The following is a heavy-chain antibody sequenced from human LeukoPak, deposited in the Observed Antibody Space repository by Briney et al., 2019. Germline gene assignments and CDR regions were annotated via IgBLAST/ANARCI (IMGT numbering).Heavy chain of an antibody. J-gene: IGHJ4*02. CDR1: GGSISSSSYY. CDR3: ARDQQLVFLPTY. D-gene: IGHD6-13*01. Sequence: PSETLSLTCTVSGGSISSSSYYWGWIRQPPGKGLEWIGSIYYSGSTYYNPSLKSRVTISVDTSKNQFSLKLSSVTAADTAVYYCARDQQLVFLPTYWGQGTLVTVSS. CDR2: IYYSGST. V-gene: IGHV4-39*07.